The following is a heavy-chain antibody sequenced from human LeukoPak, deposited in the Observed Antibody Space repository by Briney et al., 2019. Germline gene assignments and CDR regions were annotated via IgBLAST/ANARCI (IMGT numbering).Heavy chain of an antibody. D-gene: IGHD3-16*02. J-gene: IGHJ4*02. Sequence: GGSLRLSCAASGFTFGSPWMHWVRQAPGKGLVWVSRINSDGSATAYADSVKGRFTISRDNAENTLYLQMNSLRAEDTAVYYCARGTAGYHSNYFDYWGQGTLVTVSS. CDR1: GFTFGSPW. CDR3: ARGTAGYHSNYFDY. V-gene: IGHV3-74*01. CDR2: INSDGSAT.